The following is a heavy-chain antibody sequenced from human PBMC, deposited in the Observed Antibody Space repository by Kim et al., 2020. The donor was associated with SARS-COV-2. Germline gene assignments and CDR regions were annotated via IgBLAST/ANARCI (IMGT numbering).Heavy chain of an antibody. Sequence: GGSLRLSCAASGFTFSSYSMNWVRQAPGKGLEWVSSISSSSSYIYYADSVKGRFTISRDNAKNSLYLQMNNLRAEDTAVYYCARGSHGSGIPDYWGQGTLVTVSS. J-gene: IGHJ4*02. CDR1: GFTFSSYS. CDR2: ISSSSSYI. D-gene: IGHD3-10*01. V-gene: IGHV3-21*01. CDR3: ARGSHGSGIPDY.